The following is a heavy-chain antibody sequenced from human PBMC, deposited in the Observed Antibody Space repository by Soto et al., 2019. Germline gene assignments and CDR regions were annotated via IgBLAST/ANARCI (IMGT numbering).Heavy chain of an antibody. Sequence: PGGSLRLSCVASGFTFSDAWLNWVRQAPGKGPEWVGRIKSKTDGGTTDYAAPVKGRFSISRDDSKNTLYLQMNSLKTEDTAVYYCTTKRGLQPGYWGQGTLVTVSS. CDR2: IKSKTDGGTT. V-gene: IGHV3-15*07. D-gene: IGHD4-17*01. CDR1: GFTFSDAW. CDR3: TTKRGLQPGY. J-gene: IGHJ4*02.